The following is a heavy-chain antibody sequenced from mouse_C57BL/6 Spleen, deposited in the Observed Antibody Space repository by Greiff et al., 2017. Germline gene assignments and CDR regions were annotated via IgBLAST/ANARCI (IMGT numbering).Heavy chain of an antibody. CDR2: INPNNGGT. CDR3: ARESVPYYGSPSYYFDY. J-gene: IGHJ2*01. V-gene: IGHV1-22*01. CDR1: GYTFTDYN. D-gene: IGHD1-1*01. Sequence: VQLQQSGPELVKPGASVKMSCKASGYTFTDYNMHWVKQSHGKSLEWIGYINPNNGGTSYNQKFKGKATLTVNKSSSTAYMELRSLTSEDSAVYYCARESVPYYGSPSYYFDYWGQGTTLTVSS.